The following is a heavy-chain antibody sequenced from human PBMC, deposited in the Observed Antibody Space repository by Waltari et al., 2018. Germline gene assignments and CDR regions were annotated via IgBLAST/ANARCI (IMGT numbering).Heavy chain of an antibody. CDR2: IKQDGSEK. Sequence: EVQLVESGGGLVQPGGSLRLSCAASGFTFSSYWMSWVRQAPGKGLEWVANIKQDGSEKYYVDSVKGRFTISRDNAKNSLYLQMNSLRSEDTAVYYCARDPAYRYYGSGSGTFDIWGQGTMVTVSS. J-gene: IGHJ3*02. CDR1: GFTFSSYW. V-gene: IGHV3-7*03. CDR3: ARDPAYRYYGSGSGTFDI. D-gene: IGHD3-10*01.